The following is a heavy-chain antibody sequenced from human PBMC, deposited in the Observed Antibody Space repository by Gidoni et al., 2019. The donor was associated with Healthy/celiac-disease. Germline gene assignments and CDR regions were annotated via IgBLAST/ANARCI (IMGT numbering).Heavy chain of an antibody. CDR2: IYSGGST. J-gene: IGHJ4*02. V-gene: IGHV3-53*01. CDR1: GFTVSSHY. D-gene: IGHD3-9*01. Sequence: EVQLVESGGGLIQPGGSLRLSCAASGFTVSSHYMSWVRQAPGKGLEWVSVIYSGGSTYYADAVKGRFTISRDNSKNTLYLQMNSLRAEDTAVYYCARSVVEYDILTGFPGHFDYWGQGTLVTVSS. CDR3: ARSVVEYDILTGFPGHFDY.